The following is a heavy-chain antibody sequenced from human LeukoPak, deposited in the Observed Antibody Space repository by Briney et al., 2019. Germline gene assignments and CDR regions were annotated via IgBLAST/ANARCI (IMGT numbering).Heavy chain of an antibody. V-gene: IGHV4-39*01. CDR2: IYYSGST. Sequence: AETLSLTCTVSGGSISSSSYYWGWIRQPPGKGLEWFGSIYYSGSTYYNPSLKSRVTISVDTSKNQFSLKLSSVTAADTAVYYCASVNSGSYPYYFDYWGQGTLVTVSS. CDR3: ASVNSGSYPYYFDY. J-gene: IGHJ4*02. CDR1: GGSISSSSYY. D-gene: IGHD1-26*01.